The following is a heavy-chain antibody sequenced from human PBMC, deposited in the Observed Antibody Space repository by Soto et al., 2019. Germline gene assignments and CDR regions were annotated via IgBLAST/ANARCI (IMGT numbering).Heavy chain of an antibody. CDR3: ARDNYYDSSGYYYS. D-gene: IGHD3-22*01. Sequence: ASVKVSCKASGYTFTSYGISWVRQAPGQGLEWMGWISAYNGNTNYAQKLQGRVNMTTDTSTSTAYMELRSLRSDDTAVYYCARDNYYDSSGYYYSWGQGTLVTVSS. J-gene: IGHJ4*02. CDR2: ISAYNGNT. V-gene: IGHV1-18*01. CDR1: GYTFTSYG.